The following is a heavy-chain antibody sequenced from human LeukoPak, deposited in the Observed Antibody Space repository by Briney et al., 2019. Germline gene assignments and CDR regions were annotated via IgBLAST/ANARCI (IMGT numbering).Heavy chain of an antibody. CDR1: GFTVSSNY. D-gene: IGHD3-10*01. J-gene: IGHJ4*02. CDR2: IYSGGST. Sequence: GGSLRLSCAASGFTVSSNYMSWVRQAPGKGLEWVSVIYSGGSTYYADSAKGRFTISRDNSKNTLYLQMNSLRAEDTAVYYCARETLDYGPGSYYPQYYFDYWGQGTLVTVSS. CDR3: ARETLDYGPGSYYPQYYFDY. V-gene: IGHV3-53*01.